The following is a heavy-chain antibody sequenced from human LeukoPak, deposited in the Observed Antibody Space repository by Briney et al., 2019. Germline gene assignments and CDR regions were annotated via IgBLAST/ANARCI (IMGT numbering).Heavy chain of an antibody. D-gene: IGHD3-22*01. Sequence: GGSLRLSCAASGFTFKNYWMHWVRQAPGKGPVWVSRINDDGSGTSYADSVKGRFTISRDDAKSTLYLQMNSLRAEDTAVYYCARDLKRRVYYDSSGSDDAFDIWGQGTMVTVSS. J-gene: IGHJ3*02. CDR3: ARDLKRRVYYDSSGSDDAFDI. CDR2: INDDGSGT. CDR1: GFTFKNYW. V-gene: IGHV3-74*01.